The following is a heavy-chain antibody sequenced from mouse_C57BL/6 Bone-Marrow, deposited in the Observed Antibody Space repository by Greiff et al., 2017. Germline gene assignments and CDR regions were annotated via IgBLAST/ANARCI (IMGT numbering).Heavy chain of an antibody. Sequence: EAGGGLVQPKGSLKLSCAASGFTFNTYAMHWVRQAPGKGLEWVARIRSKSSNYATYYADSVKNRFTIPRDDSQSILYLQMNNLKTEDTAMYYFVRDRDYGSSYYAMDYWGQGTSVTVSS. CDR3: VRDRDYGSSYYAMDY. D-gene: IGHD1-1*01. J-gene: IGHJ4*01. CDR1: GFTFNTYA. CDR2: IRSKSSNYAT. V-gene: IGHV10-3*01.